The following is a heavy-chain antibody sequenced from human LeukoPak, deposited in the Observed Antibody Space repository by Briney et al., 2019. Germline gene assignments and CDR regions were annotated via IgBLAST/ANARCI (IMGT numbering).Heavy chain of an antibody. CDR2: IYYSGST. D-gene: IGHD1-26*01. V-gene: IGHV4-61*05. CDR1: GGSISSTTYY. Sequence: SETLSLTCIVSGGSISSTTYYWGWLRQPPGTGLEWIGYIYYSGSTNYNPSLKSRVTISVDTSKNQFSLKLSSVTAADTAVYYCARGGYYYGMDVWGQGTTVTVSS. CDR3: ARGGYYYGMDV. J-gene: IGHJ6*02.